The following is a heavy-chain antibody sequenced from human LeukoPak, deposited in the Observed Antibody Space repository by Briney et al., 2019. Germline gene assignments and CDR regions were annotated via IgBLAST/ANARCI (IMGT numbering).Heavy chain of an antibody. J-gene: IGHJ3*01. Sequence: PSETLSLTCTVSGGSIVSGGHYWAWIRQPPGKGREWIGSIYYNGNAFYNPSLKSRIIISIDTSKNRFSLSLSSVTAADTAVYSCARVVYTVYGGGFDVWGQGTVVTVSS. V-gene: IGHV4-39*07. CDR2: IYYNGNA. D-gene: IGHD5/OR15-5a*01. CDR1: GGSIVSGGHY. CDR3: ARVVYTVYGGGFDV.